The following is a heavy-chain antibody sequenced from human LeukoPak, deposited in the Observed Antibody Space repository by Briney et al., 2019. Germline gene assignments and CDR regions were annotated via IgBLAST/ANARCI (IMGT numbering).Heavy chain of an antibody. D-gene: IGHD6-13*01. J-gene: IGHJ4*02. V-gene: IGHV3-9*03. CDR2: ISWNRGSI. Sequence: GGSLRLSCAASGFTFDDYAMHWVRQAPGKGLEWVSGISWNRGSIGYADSVKGRFTISRDNAKNSLYLQMNSLRAEDMALYYCAKDNTGGLSSSWYFDYWGQGTLVTVSS. CDR1: GFTFDDYA. CDR3: AKDNTGGLSSSWYFDY.